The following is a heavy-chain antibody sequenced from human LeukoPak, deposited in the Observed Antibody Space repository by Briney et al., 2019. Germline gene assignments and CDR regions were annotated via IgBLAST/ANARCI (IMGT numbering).Heavy chain of an antibody. J-gene: IGHJ4*02. CDR2: ISGSGGST. D-gene: IGHD3-22*01. CDR3: AKDGSTMIVVVISASFDY. Sequence: GGSLRLSCAASGFTVSSNFMSWVRQAPGKGLEWVSAISGSGGSTYYADSVKGRFTISRDNSKNTLYLQMNSLRAEDTAVYYCAKDGSTMIVVVISASFDYWGQGTLVTVSS. V-gene: IGHV3-23*01. CDR1: GFTVSSNF.